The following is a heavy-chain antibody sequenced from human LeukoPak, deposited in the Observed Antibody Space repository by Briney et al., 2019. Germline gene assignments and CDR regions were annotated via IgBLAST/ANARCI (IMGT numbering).Heavy chain of an antibody. J-gene: IGHJ3*02. Sequence: ASVKVSCKVSRHTLNKLSNQWVRQAPGKGPEWKGGFDPEDGEAIYAQNFQGRVTMTEDTSTDTAYMELRSLRSDDTAVYYCAKPQHIVVVGDAFDIWGQGTMVTVSS. CDR3: AKPQHIVVVGDAFDI. V-gene: IGHV1-24*01. CDR2: FDPEDGEA. CDR1: RHTLNKLS. D-gene: IGHD2-15*01.